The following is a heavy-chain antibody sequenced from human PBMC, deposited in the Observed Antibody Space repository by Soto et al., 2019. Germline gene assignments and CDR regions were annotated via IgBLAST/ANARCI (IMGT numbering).Heavy chain of an antibody. CDR2: TSYDGSSK. Sequence: QVQLVESGGGVVQPGRSLRLSCAASGFTFSSYGMHWVRQAPGKGLEWVAVTSYDGSSKYYADSVKGRFTISRDNSKNTLYRQMKSLRAEDTAVYYCAKEGSDYDILTGSGYYGMDVWGQGTTVTVSS. CDR1: GFTFSSYG. CDR3: AKEGSDYDILTGSGYYGMDV. J-gene: IGHJ6*02. D-gene: IGHD3-9*01. V-gene: IGHV3-30*18.